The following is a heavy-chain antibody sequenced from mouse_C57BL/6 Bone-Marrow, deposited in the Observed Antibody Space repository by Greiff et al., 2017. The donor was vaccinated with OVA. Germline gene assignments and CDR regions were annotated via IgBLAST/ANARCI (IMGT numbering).Heavy chain of an antibody. CDR2: ISNGGGST. V-gene: IGHV5-12*01. J-gene: IGHJ4*01. Sequence: DVKLVESGGGLVQPGGSLKLSCAASGFTFSDFYMYWIRQTPEKRLEWVAYISNGGGSTYYPDTVKGRFTISRDNATNTLYLQMSRLKSEDTAMYYCARLDAMDYWGQGTAVTVSS. CDR1: GFTFSDFY. CDR3: ARLDAMDY.